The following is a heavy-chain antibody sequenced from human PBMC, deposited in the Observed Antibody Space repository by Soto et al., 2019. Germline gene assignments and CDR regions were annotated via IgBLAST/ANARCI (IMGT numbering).Heavy chain of an antibody. V-gene: IGHV3-66*01. CDR3: ARDVPGDFWSRYYKYYYYYMDV. CDR2: IYSGGST. D-gene: IGHD3-3*01. CDR1: GFTVSSNY. J-gene: IGHJ6*03. Sequence: EVQLVESGGGLVQPGGSLRLSCAASGFTVSSNYMSWVRQAPGKGLEWVSVIYSGGSTYYADSVKGRFTISRDNSKNTLYLQMNSLRAEDTAVYYCARDVPGDFWSRYYKYYYYYMDVWGKGTTVTVSS.